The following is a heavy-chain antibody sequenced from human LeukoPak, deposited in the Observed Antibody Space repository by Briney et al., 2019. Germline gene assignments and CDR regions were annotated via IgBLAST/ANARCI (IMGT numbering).Heavy chain of an antibody. J-gene: IGHJ6*03. V-gene: IGHV3-21*01. CDR1: GFTFSSYS. Sequence: PGGSLRLSCAASGFTFSSYSMNWVRQAPGKGLEWVSSISSSSSYIYYADSVKGRFTISGDNAKNSLYLQMNSLRAEDTAVYYCARIGLGGWNYYYYCYYMDVWGKGTTVTVSS. CDR2: ISSSSSYI. D-gene: IGHD1-7*01. CDR3: ARIGLGGWNYYYYCYYMDV.